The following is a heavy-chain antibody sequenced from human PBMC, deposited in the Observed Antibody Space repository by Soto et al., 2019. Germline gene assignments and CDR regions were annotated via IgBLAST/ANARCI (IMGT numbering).Heavy chain of an antibody. V-gene: IGHV3-9*01. Sequence: PGGSLRLSCAASGFTFDDYAIHWVRQAPGKGLELVSGISWNSGSIGYADSVKGRFTISRDNAKNSLYLQMNSLRAEDTALYYCAKAGEAAATEGYYYYYMDVWGKGTTVTVSS. J-gene: IGHJ6*03. CDR3: AKAGEAAATEGYYYYYMDV. D-gene: IGHD6-13*01. CDR2: ISWNSGSI. CDR1: GFTFDDYA.